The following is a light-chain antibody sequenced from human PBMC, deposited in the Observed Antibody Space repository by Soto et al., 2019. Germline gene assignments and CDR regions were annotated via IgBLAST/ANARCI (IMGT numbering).Light chain of an antibody. V-gene: IGKV3-11*01. CDR2: GAS. CDR3: QQRSNWPPWT. Sequence: IVITQSPGPLSVSPGERATLPCKASQSVSSFLAWYQQKPGQAPRLLIYGASIRATGIPARFSGSGSGTDFTLTISSLEPEDFAVYYCQQRSNWPPWTFGQGTKVDIK. J-gene: IGKJ1*01. CDR1: QSVSSF.